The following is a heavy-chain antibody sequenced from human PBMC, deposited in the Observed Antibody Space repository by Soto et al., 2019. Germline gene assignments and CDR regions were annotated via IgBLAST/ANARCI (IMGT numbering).Heavy chain of an antibody. CDR1: GFSFSHYS. CDR3: AGEADYLNWFDP. J-gene: IGHJ5*02. V-gene: IGHV3-48*01. D-gene: IGHD4-17*01. Sequence: GGSLRLSCAASGFSFSHYSMIWVRQAPGKGLEWLSYISSESGTIYYAESVKGRFTVSRDNAKNSLYLQMNSLRAEDTAVYYCAGEADYLNWFDPWGQGTLVTVPQ. CDR2: ISSESGTI.